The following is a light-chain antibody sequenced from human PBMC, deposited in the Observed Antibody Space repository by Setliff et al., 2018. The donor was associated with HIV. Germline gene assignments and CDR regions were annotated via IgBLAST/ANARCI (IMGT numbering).Light chain of an antibody. CDR1: SSDVGGYDY. CDR2: DVT. Sequence: QSALTQPASVSGPPGQSITISCTGSSSDVGGYDYVSWYRQYPDKAPHLIIFDVTNRPSGVSNRFSGSKSGNTASLTISGLQAEDEAHFFCSSYGSGDALLFGTGTKVTVL. J-gene: IGLJ1*01. CDR3: SSYGSGDALL. V-gene: IGLV2-14*03.